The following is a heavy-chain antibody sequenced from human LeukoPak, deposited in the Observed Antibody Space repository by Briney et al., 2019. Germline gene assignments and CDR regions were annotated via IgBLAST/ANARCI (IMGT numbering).Heavy chain of an antibody. D-gene: IGHD4-17*01. CDR2: IISILGTA. Sequence: SVKVSCKASGGTFSSYAISWVRQAPGQGLEWMGGIISILGTANYAQKFQGRVTITADKSTSTAYMELSSLRSEDTAVYYCARDGNDYGDFAIDYWGQGTLVTVSS. CDR3: ARDGNDYGDFAIDY. J-gene: IGHJ4*02. V-gene: IGHV1-69*10. CDR1: GGTFSSYA.